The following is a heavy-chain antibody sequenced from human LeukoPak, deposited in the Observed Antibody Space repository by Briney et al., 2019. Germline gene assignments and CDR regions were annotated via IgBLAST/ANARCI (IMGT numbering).Heavy chain of an antibody. CDR1: GYSFTSYW. J-gene: IGHJ3*02. CDR2: IYPGDSDT. Sequence: GESLKISCKGSGYSFTSYWIGWVRQMPGKGLEWMGIIYPGDSDTRYSPSFQGQVTISADKSISTAYLQWSSLKASDTAMYDCARTRSQTPHAFDIWGQGTMVTVSS. CDR3: ARTRSQTPHAFDI. V-gene: IGHV5-51*01. D-gene: IGHD4-23*01.